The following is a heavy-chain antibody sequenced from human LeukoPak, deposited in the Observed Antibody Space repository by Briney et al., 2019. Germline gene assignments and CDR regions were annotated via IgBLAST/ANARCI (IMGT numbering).Heavy chain of an antibody. J-gene: IGHJ4*02. Sequence: SETLSLTCTVSGGSISSSSYYWGWIRQPPGKGLEWIGSIYDSGATYYNPSLKSRVTISVDTSKNQVSLRLSSVTAADTAVYYCASGHYDSSGYYYPFDYWGQGTLVTVSS. V-gene: IGHV4-39*01. CDR3: ASGHYDSSGYYYPFDY. D-gene: IGHD3-22*01. CDR1: GGSISSSSYY. CDR2: IYDSGAT.